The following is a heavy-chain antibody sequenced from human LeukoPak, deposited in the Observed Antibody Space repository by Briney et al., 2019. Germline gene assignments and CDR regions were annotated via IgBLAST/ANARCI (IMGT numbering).Heavy chain of an antibody. V-gene: IGHV1-46*01. Sequence: ASVKVSCKASGYTFTSYYMHWVRQAPGQGLEWMGIINPSGGSTSYVQKFQGRVTMTRDMSTSTVYMELSGLRSEDTAVYYCARAPTEGNYYFDYWGQGTLVTVSS. CDR3: ARAPTEGNYYFDY. CDR2: INPSGGST. J-gene: IGHJ4*02. CDR1: GYTFTSYY.